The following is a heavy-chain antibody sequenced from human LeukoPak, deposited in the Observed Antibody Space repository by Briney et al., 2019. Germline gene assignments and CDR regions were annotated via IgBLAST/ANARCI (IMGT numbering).Heavy chain of an antibody. CDR2: ISSSSSYI. CDR3: ARDRGDY. J-gene: IGHJ4*02. V-gene: IGHV3-21*01. Sequence: GGSLRLSCAASGFTFSSYSMNWVRQAPGKGLEWVSSISSSSSYIYHADSVKGRFTISRDNAKDSLYLQMNSLRAEDTAVYYCARDRGDYWGQGTLVTVSS. CDR1: GFTFSSYS.